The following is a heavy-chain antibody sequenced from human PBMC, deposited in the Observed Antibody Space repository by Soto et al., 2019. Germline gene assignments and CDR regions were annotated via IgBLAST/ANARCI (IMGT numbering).Heavy chain of an antibody. Sequence: PSETLSLTCSVSGGSISSYYWSWIRQPPGKGLEWIGNIYYSGSTNYNPSLTSRVTISVDTSKNQFSLKLSSVTAADTAVYYCTRQRSYGDYFDYSGQGALVTVSS. CDR2: IYYSGST. CDR3: TRQRSYGDYFDY. D-gene: IGHD4-17*01. V-gene: IGHV4-59*01. CDR1: GGSISSYY. J-gene: IGHJ4*02.